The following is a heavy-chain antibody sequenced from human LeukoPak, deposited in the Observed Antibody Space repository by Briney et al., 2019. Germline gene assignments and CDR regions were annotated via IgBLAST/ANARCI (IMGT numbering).Heavy chain of an antibody. CDR1: GYTFTGYY. CDR2: INPNSGGT. J-gene: IGHJ5*02. D-gene: IGHD2-8*01. V-gene: IGHV1-2*02. Sequence: GASVKVSCKASGYTFTGYYMHWVRQAPGQGLEWMGWINPNSGGTNYAQKFQGRVTMTRDTSITTAYMELSRLRSDDTAVYCCARDQEYCTNGVCYSNWFDPWVQATLVSVRS. CDR3: ARDQEYCTNGVCYSNWFDP.